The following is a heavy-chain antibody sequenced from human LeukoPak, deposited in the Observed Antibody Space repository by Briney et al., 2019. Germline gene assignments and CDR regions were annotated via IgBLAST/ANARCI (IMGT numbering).Heavy chain of an antibody. V-gene: IGHV3-30*02. D-gene: IGHD3-10*01. CDR3: AKPPWGTMVRGVITPDSWFDP. Sequence: PGGSLRLSCAASGFTFSSYGMHWVRQAPGKGLEWVAFIRYDGSNKYYADSVKGRFTISRDNSKNTRYLQMNSLRAEDTAVYYCAKPPWGTMVRGVITPDSWFDPWGQGTLVTVSS. CDR2: IRYDGSNK. CDR1: GFTFSSYG. J-gene: IGHJ5*02.